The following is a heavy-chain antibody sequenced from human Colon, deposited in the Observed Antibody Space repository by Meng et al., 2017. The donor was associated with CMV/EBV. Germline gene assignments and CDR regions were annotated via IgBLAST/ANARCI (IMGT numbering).Heavy chain of an antibody. D-gene: IGHD4-17*01. V-gene: IGHV2-5*02. CDR2: SYWDDDK. J-gene: IGHJ4*02. Sequence: QITLKEVGPAQVKPTQTLPVTCTFAGFSPHTRGVGVGWTRKPPGKTLEWLAISYWDDDKRYSHSLQNRLNITKDTSKNQVVLTMTNMDPGDTGTYYCAHRGAGDYVFDFWGQGALVTVSS. CDR3: AHRGAGDYVFDF. CDR1: GFSPHTRGVG.